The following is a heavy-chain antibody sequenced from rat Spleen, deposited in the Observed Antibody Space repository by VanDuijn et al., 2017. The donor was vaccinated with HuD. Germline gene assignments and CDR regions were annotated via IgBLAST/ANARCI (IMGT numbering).Heavy chain of an antibody. CDR1: GFSLTGNN. CDR3: TRSPYNNYVMDA. V-gene: IGHV2S30*01. D-gene: IGHD1-10*01. Sequence: QVHLKESGPGLVQPSQTLSLTCTVSGFSLTGNNVYWVRQPPGKGLEWMGRMRYDGDTYYNSALKSRLSISRDTSKNQVFLKMNSLQTDDTAIYYCTRSPYNNYVMDAWGQGASVTVSS. CDR2: MRYDGDT. J-gene: IGHJ4*01.